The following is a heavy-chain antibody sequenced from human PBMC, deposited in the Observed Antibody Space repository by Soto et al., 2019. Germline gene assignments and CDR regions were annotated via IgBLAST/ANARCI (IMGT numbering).Heavy chain of an antibody. V-gene: IGHV4-31*03. CDR1: GGSISSGGYY. Sequence: SETLSLTCTVSGGSISSGGYYWSWIRQHPGKGLEWIGYIYYSGSTYYNPSLKSRVTISVDTSKNQFSLKLSSVTAADTAVYYCARDGAAAGYYFDYWGQGTLVTLSS. CDR2: IYYSGST. CDR3: ARDGAAAGYYFDY. J-gene: IGHJ4*02. D-gene: IGHD6-13*01.